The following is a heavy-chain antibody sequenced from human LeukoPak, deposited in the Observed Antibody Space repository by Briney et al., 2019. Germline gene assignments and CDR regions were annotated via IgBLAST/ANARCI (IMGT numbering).Heavy chain of an antibody. CDR2: ISSNGGST. V-gene: IGHV3-64*01. J-gene: IGHJ4*02. CDR3: ARDRARGIAPSTDFDY. Sequence: GGSLRLSCAASGFTFSSYAMHWVRQAPGKGLEYVSAISSNGGSTYYANSVKGRFTISRDNSKNTLYLQMGSLRAEDMAVYYCARDRARGIAPSTDFDYWGQGTLVTVSS. CDR1: GFTFSSYA. D-gene: IGHD6-13*01.